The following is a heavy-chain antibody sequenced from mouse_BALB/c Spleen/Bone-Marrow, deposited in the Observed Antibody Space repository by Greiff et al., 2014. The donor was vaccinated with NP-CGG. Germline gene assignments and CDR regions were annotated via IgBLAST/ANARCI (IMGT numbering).Heavy chain of an antibody. CDR1: GYTFTSYW. CDR3: SREESLGDAMDY. CDR2: INPSNGRT. Sequence: VKLVESGAELVKPGASVKLSCKASGYTFTSYWMHWVKQRPGQGLEWIGEINPSNGRTNYNEKFKSKATLTLDKSSSTAYMQLSSLTSEDSAVYYCSREESLGDAMDYWGQGISVTVSS. V-gene: IGHV1S81*02. J-gene: IGHJ4*01. D-gene: IGHD4-1*01.